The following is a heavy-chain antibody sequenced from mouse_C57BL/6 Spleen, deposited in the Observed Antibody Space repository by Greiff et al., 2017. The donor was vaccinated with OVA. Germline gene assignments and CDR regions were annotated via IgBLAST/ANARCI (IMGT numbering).Heavy chain of an antibody. J-gene: IGHJ4*01. CDR1: GFTFSSYA. CDR2: ISDGGSYT. Sequence: EVKLVESGGGLVKPGGSLKLSCAASGFTFSSYAMSWVRQTPDKRLEWVATISDGGSYTYYPDNVKGRFTISRDNAKNNLYLQMSHLKSEDTAMYYCARDRGLLRAMDYWGQGTSVTVSS. CDR3: ARDRGLLRAMDY. V-gene: IGHV5-4*01. D-gene: IGHD1-1*01.